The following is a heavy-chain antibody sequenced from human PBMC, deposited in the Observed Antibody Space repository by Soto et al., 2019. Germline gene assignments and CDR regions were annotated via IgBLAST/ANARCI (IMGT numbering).Heavy chain of an antibody. Sequence: QVQLVESGGDVVQPGSSLRLSCAASGFSFSSHGMHCVRQAPGKGREWVAHLWSRGVRAYYADSVKGRFTISGDQSKNTLYLQMNNLRAEDTAGYYCATDAQKLANYGMDVWGQGTTVTVSS. D-gene: IGHD6-13*01. CDR1: GFSFSSHG. CDR3: ATDAQKLANYGMDV. CDR2: LWSRGVRA. J-gene: IGHJ6*02. V-gene: IGHV3-33*01.